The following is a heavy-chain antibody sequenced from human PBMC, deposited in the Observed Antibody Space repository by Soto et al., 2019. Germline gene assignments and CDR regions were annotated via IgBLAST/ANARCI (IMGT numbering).Heavy chain of an antibody. CDR2: INPSGGST. J-gene: IGHJ5*02. CDR1: GYTFTSYC. CDR3: AREIAVARSDP. D-gene: IGHD6-19*01. Sequence: GASVKVSCKASGYTFTSYCMHWVRQAPGQGLEWMGIINPSGGSTSYAQKFQGRVTMTRDTSTSTVYMELSSLRSEDTAVYYCAREIAVARSDPWGQGTLVTVSS. V-gene: IGHV1-46*01.